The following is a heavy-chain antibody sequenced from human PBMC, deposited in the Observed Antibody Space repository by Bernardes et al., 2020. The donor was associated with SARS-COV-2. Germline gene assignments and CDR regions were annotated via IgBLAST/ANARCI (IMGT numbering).Heavy chain of an antibody. J-gene: IGHJ4*02. V-gene: IGHV3-23*01. Sequence: GGSLRLSCTASGLSFSNYAMNWVRQAPGKGLEWVSGISNSGYTTYYADSVKGRFTISRDNAKNTLYLQINSLRADDTAVYYCAKAPMYGSGNYCFEYWGQGTLVTVSS. CDR3: AKAPMYGSGNYCFEY. CDR1: GLSFSNYA. CDR2: ISNSGYTT. D-gene: IGHD3-10*01.